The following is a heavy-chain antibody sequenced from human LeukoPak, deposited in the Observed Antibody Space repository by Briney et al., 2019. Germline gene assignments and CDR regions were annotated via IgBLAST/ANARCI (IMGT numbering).Heavy chain of an antibody. D-gene: IGHD4-17*01. J-gene: IGHJ4*02. CDR3: ARVDYGDYGFDY. Sequence: PGGSLRLSCAASGFSVSSNYMSWVRQAPGKGLEWVSVIYSGVSTYYADSVKGRFTISRDNSKNTLYLQMNSLRAEDTAVYYCARVDYGDYGFDYWGQGTLVTVSS. CDR1: GFSVSSNY. V-gene: IGHV3-53*01. CDR2: IYSGVST.